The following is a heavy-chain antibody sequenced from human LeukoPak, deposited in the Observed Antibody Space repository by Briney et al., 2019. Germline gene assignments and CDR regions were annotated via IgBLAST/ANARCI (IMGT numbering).Heavy chain of an antibody. J-gene: IGHJ4*02. D-gene: IGHD6-13*01. CDR3: ARIAAAGNRRLNY. V-gene: IGHV1-8*01. CDR1: GYTFTSYD. CDR2: VNPNSGNT. Sequence: ASGKVSRKASGYTFTSYDINWVRQATGQGLEGVGWVNPNSGNTGYAQKVQGRINLTRNTSISTAYMELSSLTSEDTAVYYCARIAAAGNRRLNYWGQGTLVTVSS.